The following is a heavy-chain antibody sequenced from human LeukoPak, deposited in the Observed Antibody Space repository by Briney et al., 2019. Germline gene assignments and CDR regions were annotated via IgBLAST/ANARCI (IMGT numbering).Heavy chain of an antibody. D-gene: IGHD6-19*01. J-gene: IGHJ4*02. V-gene: IGHV4-59*01. CDR2: IYYSGST. CDR1: GGSISSYY. Sequence: SETLSLTCTVSGGSISSYYWSWIRQPPGKGLEWIGYIYYSGSTNYNPSLKSRVTISVDTSKNQFSLKLSSVTAADTAVCYCATIAVAGRFLDYWGQGTLVTVSS. CDR3: ATIAVAGRFLDY.